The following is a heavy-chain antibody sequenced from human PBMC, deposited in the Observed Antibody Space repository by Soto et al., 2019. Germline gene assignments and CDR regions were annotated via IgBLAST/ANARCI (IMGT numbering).Heavy chain of an antibody. CDR3: AKDWYLYSSSSRFVY. Sequence: PGGSLRLSCAASGFTLSTYGMHWVRQAPGKGLEWVAVISYDGSNKYFAVSVKGRFTISRDNSKNTLYLQMNSLRAEDTAVYYCAKDWYLYSSSSRFVYWGQGTLVTVSS. CDR1: GFTLSTYG. J-gene: IGHJ4*02. CDR2: ISYDGSNK. D-gene: IGHD6-6*01. V-gene: IGHV3-30*18.